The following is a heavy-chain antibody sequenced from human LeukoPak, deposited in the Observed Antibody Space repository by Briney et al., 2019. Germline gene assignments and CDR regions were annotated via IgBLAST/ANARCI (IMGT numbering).Heavy chain of an antibody. J-gene: IGHJ4*02. D-gene: IGHD3-10*01. Sequence: PGGSLRLSCAASGFTFSSYWMSWVRQAAGKGLEWVANIKQDGSEKYYVDSVKGRFTISRDNAKNSLYLQMNSLRAEDTAVYYCAKKSRGSGSYYGDYWGQGTLVTVSS. CDR2: IKQDGSEK. CDR1: GFTFSSYW. CDR3: AKKSRGSGSYYGDY. V-gene: IGHV3-7*03.